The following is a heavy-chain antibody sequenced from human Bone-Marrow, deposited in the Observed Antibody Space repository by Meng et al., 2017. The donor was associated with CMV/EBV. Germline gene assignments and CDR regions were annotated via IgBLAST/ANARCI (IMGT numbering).Heavy chain of an antibody. J-gene: IGHJ6*02. V-gene: IGHV3-30*02. CDR3: AKTLSGSYFYYYGLDV. D-gene: IGHD1-26*01. CDR1: GFSFSSYG. Sequence: GESLKISCAASGFSFSSYGMQWVRQAPGKGLEWVTFIRNDGSKKYYADSVKGRFTISRDNSKNTLYLQMNSLRAEDTAVYYCAKTLSGSYFYYYGLDVWGQGPTVTGSS. CDR2: IRNDGSKK.